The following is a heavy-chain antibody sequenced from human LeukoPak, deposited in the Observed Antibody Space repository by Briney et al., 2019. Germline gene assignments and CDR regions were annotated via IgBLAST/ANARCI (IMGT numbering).Heavy chain of an antibody. CDR3: ARGPSYFQH. Sequence: SQTPSLTCAISGDTVSSNSATWNWIRQSPSRGLEWLGRTYYRSKWYKYYAVSVKGRITINPDTSKNQFSLQLNSVTPEDTAVYYCARGPSYFQHWGQGTLVTVSS. CDR1: GDTVSSNSAT. CDR2: TYYRSKWYK. J-gene: IGHJ1*01. V-gene: IGHV6-1*01.